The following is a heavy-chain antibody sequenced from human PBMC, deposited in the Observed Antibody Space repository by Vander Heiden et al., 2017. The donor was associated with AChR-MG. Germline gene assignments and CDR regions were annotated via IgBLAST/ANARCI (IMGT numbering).Heavy chain of an antibody. Sequence: VPLVQSRPAVTKPGASVKVFCQASGYTFTGYYLHLVGQAPGQGLEWMGWINPNSGGTNYAQKFQGRVTMTRDTSISTAYMELSSLRSDDTAMYYCARDEGSSSAFDYWGQGTLVTVSS. D-gene: IGHD6-6*01. CDR2: INPNSGGT. CDR1: GYTFTGYY. CDR3: ARDEGSSSAFDY. V-gene: IGHV1-2*02. J-gene: IGHJ4*02.